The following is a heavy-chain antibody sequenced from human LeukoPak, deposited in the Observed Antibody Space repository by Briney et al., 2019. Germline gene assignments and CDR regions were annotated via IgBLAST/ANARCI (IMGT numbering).Heavy chain of an antibody. V-gene: IGHV3-30*02. CDR1: GFTFSSYG. CDR3: AKVSGEGFCYYYYMDV. CDR2: LQYDGRNK. D-gene: IGHD3-3*01. J-gene: IGHJ6*03. Sequence: GGSLRLSCAVSGFTFSSYGMHWVRPAPGKGLEWVAFLQYDGRNKYYADSVKGRFTISRENSNNTLYLQMQSLRAEDKAVYYCAKVSGEGFCYYYYMDVWGKGTTVTVSS.